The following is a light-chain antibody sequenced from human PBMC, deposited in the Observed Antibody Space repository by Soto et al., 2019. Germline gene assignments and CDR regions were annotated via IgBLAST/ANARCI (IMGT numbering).Light chain of an antibody. CDR1: QSISSW. V-gene: IGKV1-5*03. J-gene: IGKJ4*01. Sequence: DIQMTQSPSTLSASVGDRVTITCRDSQSISSWLAWYQQKPGKAPKLLIYKASSLESGVPSRFSGSGSGTEFTLTISSLQPDDFATYYCQQYNSYLLTFGGGTKVEIK. CDR3: QQYNSYLLT. CDR2: KAS.